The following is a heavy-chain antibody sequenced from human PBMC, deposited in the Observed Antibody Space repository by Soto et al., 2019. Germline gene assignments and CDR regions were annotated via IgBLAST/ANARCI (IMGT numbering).Heavy chain of an antibody. Sequence: GGSLRLSCAASAFPFSRSAMHWLRQAPGKGLEWVAVIPHDGNNEDYTDSVRGRFTISRDNSKNAFYLQMNSLRGEDTAVYYCARGLDKSAGGAFDIWGQGTMVTVSS. D-gene: IGHD3-10*01. CDR3: ARGLDKSAGGAFDI. V-gene: IGHV3-33*01. J-gene: IGHJ3*02. CDR1: AFPFSRSA. CDR2: IPHDGNNE.